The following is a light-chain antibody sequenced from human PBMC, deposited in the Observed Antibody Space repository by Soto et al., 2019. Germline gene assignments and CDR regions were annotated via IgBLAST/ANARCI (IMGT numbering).Light chain of an antibody. Sequence: EIVLTQSPGTLSLSPGERATLSCRASQSVSSSYLAWYQQKPGQAPRLLIYGASSRATGLPDRFSGSGSGTDFTLTISRLEAEDFAVYYCQQYGSSPPWTFGQGTKVEIK. CDR3: QQYGSSPPWT. CDR1: QSVSSSY. V-gene: IGKV3-20*01. J-gene: IGKJ1*01. CDR2: GAS.